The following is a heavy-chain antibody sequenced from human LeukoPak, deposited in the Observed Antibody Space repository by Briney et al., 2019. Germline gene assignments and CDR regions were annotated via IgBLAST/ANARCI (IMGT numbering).Heavy chain of an antibody. CDR3: ARGASRADY. Sequence: GGSLRLSCAASGFTFRSYNMNWVSQAPGKRPEWVSSISSSSSYIYYADSVKGRFTISRDTAKNSLYLQMNSLRAEDTALYYCARGASRADYWGQGTLVTVSS. J-gene: IGHJ4*02. CDR2: ISSSSSYI. V-gene: IGHV3-21*01. CDR1: GFTFRSYN.